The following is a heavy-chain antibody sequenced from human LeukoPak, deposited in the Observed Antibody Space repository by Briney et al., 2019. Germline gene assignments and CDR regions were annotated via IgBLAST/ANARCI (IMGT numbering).Heavy chain of an antibody. J-gene: IGHJ4*02. V-gene: IGHV1-69*02. Sequence: ASVKVSCKASGGTFSSYTISWVRQAPGQGLEWMGRIIPILGIANYAQKFQGRVTITADKSTSTAYMELSSLRSEDTAVYYCASWGTATVVPTPFDYWGQGTLVTVSS. CDR1: GGTFSSYT. CDR3: ASWGTATVVPTPFDY. D-gene: IGHD4-23*01. CDR2: IIPILGIA.